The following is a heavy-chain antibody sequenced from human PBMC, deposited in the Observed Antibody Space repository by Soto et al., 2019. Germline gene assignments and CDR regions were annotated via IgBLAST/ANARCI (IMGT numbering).Heavy chain of an antibody. CDR1: GGSISSGGYS. Sequence: PSETLSLTCAVSGGSISSGGYSWSWIRQPPGKGLEWIGYIYHSGSTYYNPSLKSRVTISVDRSKNQFSLKLSPVTAADTAVYYCARDSRIAVAGTFYYCRMAVWGQRTTVTVSS. J-gene: IGHJ6*02. CDR3: ARDSRIAVAGTFYYCRMAV. CDR2: IYHSGST. D-gene: IGHD6-19*01. V-gene: IGHV4-30-2*01.